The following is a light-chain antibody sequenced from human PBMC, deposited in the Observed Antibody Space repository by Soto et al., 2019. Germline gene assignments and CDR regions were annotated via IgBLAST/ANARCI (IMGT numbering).Light chain of an antibody. CDR3: QQRSNLPPVT. CDR1: QSVSSY. J-gene: IGKJ4*01. V-gene: IGKV3-11*01. Sequence: EIVLTQSPATLSLSPGERATLSCRASQSVSSYLAWYQQKPGQAPRLLIYDASNRATGIPARFSGSGSGTDFTLTISSLEPEDFAIYYCQQRSNLPPVTFGGGPKVEIK. CDR2: DAS.